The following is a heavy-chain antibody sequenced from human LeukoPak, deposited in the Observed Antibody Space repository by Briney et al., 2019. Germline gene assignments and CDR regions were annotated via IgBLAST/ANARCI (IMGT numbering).Heavy chain of an antibody. V-gene: IGHV1-69*13. CDR3: ARGGESYDILTGHTP. CDR1: GGTFSSYA. D-gene: IGHD3-9*01. CDR2: IIPIFGTA. Sequence: SVKVSCKASGGTFSSYAISWVRQAPGQGLEWMGGIIPIFGTANYAQKFQGRVTITADESTSTAYTELSSLRSEDTAVYYCARGGESYDILTGHTPWGQGTLVTVSS. J-gene: IGHJ5*02.